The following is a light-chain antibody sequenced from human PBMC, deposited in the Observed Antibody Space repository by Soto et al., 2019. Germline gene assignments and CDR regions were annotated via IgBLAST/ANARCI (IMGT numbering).Light chain of an antibody. Sequence: EIVLTQSPATLSLSPGERSTLSCRASQSVSSSYLAWYQQKPGQAPRLLIYGASSRATGIPDRFSGSGSGTDFTLTSSRLEPEDFAVYYCQQYGSSGTFGQGTKVDIK. J-gene: IGKJ1*01. V-gene: IGKV3-20*01. CDR2: GAS. CDR1: QSVSSSY. CDR3: QQYGSSGT.